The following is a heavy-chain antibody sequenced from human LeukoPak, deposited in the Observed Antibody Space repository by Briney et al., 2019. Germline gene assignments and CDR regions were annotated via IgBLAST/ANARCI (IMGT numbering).Heavy chain of an antibody. CDR3: ARGQSFDY. CDR2: IYHSGST. CDR1: GYSISSGYY. V-gene: IGHV4-38-2*01. J-gene: IGHJ4*02. Sequence: SETLSLTCAVSGYSISSGYYWGWIRQPPGKGLEWIGSIYHSGSTNYNPSLKSRVTISVDTSKNQFSLKLSSVTAADTAVYYCARGQSFDYWGQGTLVTVSS.